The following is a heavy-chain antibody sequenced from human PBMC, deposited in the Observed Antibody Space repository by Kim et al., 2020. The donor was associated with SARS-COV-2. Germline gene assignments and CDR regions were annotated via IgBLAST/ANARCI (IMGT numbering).Heavy chain of an antibody. Sequence: YHPSLKRRLTISIDTSNNHFSLKLSSGTAADTAVYYCAIYDTTGYYVTDDWGQGTLVTVSS. V-gene: IGHV4-31*02. J-gene: IGHJ4*02. D-gene: IGHD3-22*01. CDR3: AIYDTTGYYVTDD.